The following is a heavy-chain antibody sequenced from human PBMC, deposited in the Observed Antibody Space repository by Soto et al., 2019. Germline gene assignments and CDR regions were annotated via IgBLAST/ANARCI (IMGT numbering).Heavy chain of an antibody. Sequence: PGGSLRLSCAAFGLTLSTSSMNWVRQAPGRGLEWISYIRRHTSVTAYADSVKGRFTISRDSAKNSLYLQMNSLRAEDTAVYYCARVPYQQLVTLYYYYYMDVWGKGTTVTVSS. V-gene: IGHV3-48*01. J-gene: IGHJ6*03. CDR1: GLTLSTSS. CDR3: ARVPYQQLVTLYYYYYMDV. D-gene: IGHD6-13*01. CDR2: IRRHTSVT.